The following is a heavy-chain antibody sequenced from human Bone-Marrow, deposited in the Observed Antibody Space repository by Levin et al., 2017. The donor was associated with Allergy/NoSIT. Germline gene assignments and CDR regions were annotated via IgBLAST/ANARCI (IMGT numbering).Heavy chain of an antibody. J-gene: IGHJ6*03. V-gene: IGHV4-59*01. CDR3: AAYDYCSGGSCFPDYSYYYYMDV. CDR2: IFYSGST. Sequence: GSLRLSCTVSGGSSTSYYWSWIRQPPGKGLEWIGYIFYSGSTNYNPSLKNRVTISVDTSKNQFSLKLSSVTVADTAVYYCAAYDYCSGGSCFPDYSYYYYMDVWGRGTTVTVSS. D-gene: IGHD2-15*01. CDR1: GGSSTSYY.